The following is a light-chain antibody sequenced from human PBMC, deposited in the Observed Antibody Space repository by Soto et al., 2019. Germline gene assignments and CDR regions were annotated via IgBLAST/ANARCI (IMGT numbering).Light chain of an antibody. CDR2: KAS. J-gene: IGKJ1*01. Sequence: DIQMTQSPSTLSGSVGDRVTITCRASQTISSWLAWYQQKPGKAPKLRIYKASTLKSGVPSRFSGSGSGTEFSLTISSLQPDDFATYYCQHYNSYSQAFGQGTKVEL. V-gene: IGKV1-5*03. CDR3: QHYNSYSQA. CDR1: QTISSW.